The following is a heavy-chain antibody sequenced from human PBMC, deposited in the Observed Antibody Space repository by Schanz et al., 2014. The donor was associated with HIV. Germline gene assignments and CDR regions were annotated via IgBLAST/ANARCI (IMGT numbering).Heavy chain of an antibody. V-gene: IGHV3-23*04. CDR1: GFTFSSYA. CDR2: VGYGGDNT. Sequence: VQLVVSGGGVVQPGRSLRLSCAASGFTFSSYAMSWVRLAPGKGLEWVSTVGYGGDNTYYADSVEGRFTISRDNSKNTLYLQMSSLRAEDTAVYYCSRVGGWGAFDFWGQGTMLTVSS. CDR3: SRVGGWGAFDF. D-gene: IGHD3-10*01. J-gene: IGHJ3*01.